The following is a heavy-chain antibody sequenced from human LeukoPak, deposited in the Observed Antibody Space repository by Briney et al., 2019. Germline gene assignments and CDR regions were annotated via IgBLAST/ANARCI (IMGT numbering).Heavy chain of an antibody. CDR2: ISAYNGNT. CDR3: ARGTNEDLSITMIVVVIFDY. D-gene: IGHD3-22*01. J-gene: IGHJ4*02. V-gene: IGHV1-18*01. Sequence: GASVKVSCKASGYTFTSYGISWVRQAPGQGLEWMGWISAYNGNTNYAQKLQGRVTMTTDTSTSTAYMELRSLRSDDTAVYYCARGTNEDLSITMIVVVIFDYWGQGTLVTVSS. CDR1: GYTFTSYG.